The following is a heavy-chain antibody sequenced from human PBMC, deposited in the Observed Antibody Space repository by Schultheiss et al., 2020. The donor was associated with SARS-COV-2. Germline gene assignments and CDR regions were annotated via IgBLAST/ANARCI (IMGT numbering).Heavy chain of an antibody. Sequence: SETLSLTCTVSGGSISSSSYYWGWIRQPPGKGLEWIGSIYYSGSTYYNPSLKSRVTISVDTSKNQFSLKLSSVTAADTAVYYCASGGYYDFWSGYSRVRFDPWGQGTLVTVSS. V-gene: IGHV4-39*07. CDR3: ASGGYYDFWSGYSRVRFDP. D-gene: IGHD3-3*01. J-gene: IGHJ5*02. CDR1: GGSISSSSYY. CDR2: IYYSGST.